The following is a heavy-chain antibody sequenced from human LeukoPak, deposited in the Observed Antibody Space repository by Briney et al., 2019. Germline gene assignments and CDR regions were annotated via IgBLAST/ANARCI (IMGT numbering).Heavy chain of an antibody. CDR3: AKDGSGGGWKWFDP. J-gene: IGHJ5*02. CDR2: IWYDGSNK. CDR1: GFTFSSYG. Sequence: GGSLRLSCAASGFTFSSYGFHWVRQAPGKGLEWVAVIWYDGSNKYYADSVKGRFTISRDSPKNTLYLQMNSLRAEDTAVYYCAKDGSGGGWKWFDPWGQGTLVTVSS. V-gene: IGHV3-33*06. D-gene: IGHD2-15*01.